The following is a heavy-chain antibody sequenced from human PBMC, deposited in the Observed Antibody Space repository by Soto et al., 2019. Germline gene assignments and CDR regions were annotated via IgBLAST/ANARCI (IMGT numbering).Heavy chain of an antibody. CDR2: IYSGGTT. V-gene: IGHV3-53*04. D-gene: IGHD3-3*01. J-gene: IGHJ4*02. Sequence: VGSLRLSCAASGFTVSSNYMSWVRQAPGKGLEWVSVIYSGGTTYYADSVKGRFTISRHTSKNTLYLQMNSLRPEDTAVYYCARGPAYDFWSGPFDYWGQGSLVPVSS. CDR3: ARGPAYDFWSGPFDY. CDR1: GFTVSSNY.